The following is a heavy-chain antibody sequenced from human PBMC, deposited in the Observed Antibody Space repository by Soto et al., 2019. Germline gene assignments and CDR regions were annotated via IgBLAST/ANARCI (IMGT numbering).Heavy chain of an antibody. CDR1: GYTFTSYE. Sequence: QVQLVQSGAEVKKPGASVKVSCKASGYTFTSYEINWVRQTTGQGLEWMGWMNPNSGDTGYAQKFQGRVTMTRNTSISTAYMELSSLRSEDTAVYYCARGELLWFGELLRWGQGTLVTVSS. CDR3: ARGELLWFGELLR. J-gene: IGHJ4*02. CDR2: MNPNSGDT. V-gene: IGHV1-8*01. D-gene: IGHD3-10*01.